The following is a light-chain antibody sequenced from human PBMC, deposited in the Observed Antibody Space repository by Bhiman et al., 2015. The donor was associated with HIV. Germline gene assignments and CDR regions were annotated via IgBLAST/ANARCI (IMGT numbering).Light chain of an antibody. CDR2: QDT. CDR1: KLGDQY. J-gene: IGLJ1*01. V-gene: IGLV3-1*01. Sequence: SYELTQPPSVSVSPGQTASIACSADKLGDQYVTWYQQRPGQSPVMVIYQDTKRPSGIPERFSGSNSGNTATLTISGTQAVDEADYYCQAWDSTAFYVFGTGTKVTVL. CDR3: QAWDSTAFYV.